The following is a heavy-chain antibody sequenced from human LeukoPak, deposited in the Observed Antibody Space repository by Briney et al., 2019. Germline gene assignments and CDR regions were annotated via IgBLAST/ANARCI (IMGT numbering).Heavy chain of an antibody. J-gene: IGHJ4*02. CDR2: ISGSGGST. CDR3: AKGPVVPSATYFFEH. V-gene: IGHV3-23*01. D-gene: IGHD2-2*01. CDR1: EFTFSTYA. Sequence: AGGSLRLSCAASEFTFSTYAMGWVCQAPGKGLEWVSAISGSGGSTFYADSVKGRFTISRDNSKNTLYLQMSSLTPEDTAVYYCAKGPVVPSATYFFEHWGQGTLVVVSS.